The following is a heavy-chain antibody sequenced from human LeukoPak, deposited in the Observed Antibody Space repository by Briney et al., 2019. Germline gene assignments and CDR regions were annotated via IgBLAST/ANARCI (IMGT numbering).Heavy chain of an antibody. CDR2: IYYSGST. CDR3: ARSAGRINWFDP. CDR1: GGSISSYY. Sequence: SETLSLTCPVSGGSISSYYWGWIRQPPGKGLEWIGSIYYSGSTYYNPSLKSRVTISVDTSKNQFSLKLSSVTAADTAVYYCARSAGRINWFDPWGQGTLVTVSS. D-gene: IGHD6-13*01. J-gene: IGHJ5*02. V-gene: IGHV4-39*07.